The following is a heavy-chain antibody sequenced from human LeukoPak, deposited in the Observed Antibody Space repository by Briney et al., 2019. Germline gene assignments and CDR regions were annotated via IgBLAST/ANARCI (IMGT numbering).Heavy chain of an antibody. Sequence: ASVKVSCKASGYTFTYYTMHWVRQAPGQRLEWMGWINAGNGNTKYSQKFQGRVTLTRDTSASTAYKELSSLRSEDTAVYYRARVHGGSGWYYFDYWGQGTLVTASS. J-gene: IGHJ4*02. CDR2: INAGNGNT. V-gene: IGHV1-3*01. CDR1: GYTFTYYT. CDR3: ARVHGGSGWYYFDY. D-gene: IGHD6-19*01.